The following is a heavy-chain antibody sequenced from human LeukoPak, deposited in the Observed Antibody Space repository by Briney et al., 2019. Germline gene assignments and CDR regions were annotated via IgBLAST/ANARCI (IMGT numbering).Heavy chain of an antibody. CDR3: ARGGIVVVVAATPRVWFDP. D-gene: IGHD2-15*01. J-gene: IGHJ5*02. CDR2: IYYSGST. Sequence: KPSETLSLTCTVSGGSISSYYWSWIRQPPGKGLEWIGYIYYSGSTNYNPSLKSRVTISVDTSKNQFSLKLSSVTAADTAVYYCARGGIVVVVAATPRVWFDPWGQGTLVTVSS. V-gene: IGHV4-59*12. CDR1: GGSISSYY.